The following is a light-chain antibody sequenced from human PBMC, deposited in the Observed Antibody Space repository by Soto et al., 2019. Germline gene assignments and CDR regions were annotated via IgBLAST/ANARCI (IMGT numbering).Light chain of an antibody. CDR1: QSLLHRNGNNY. CDR3: MQALQTPVT. J-gene: IGKJ5*01. Sequence: DIVMTQSPLSLPVTPGEPSSISFMSSQSLLHRNGNNYLDWYLQKPGQSPQLLIYLGSNRASGVPDRFSGSGSGTDFTLKISRVEAEDVGDYYCMQALQTPVTFGQGTRLEIK. CDR2: LGS. V-gene: IGKV2-28*01.